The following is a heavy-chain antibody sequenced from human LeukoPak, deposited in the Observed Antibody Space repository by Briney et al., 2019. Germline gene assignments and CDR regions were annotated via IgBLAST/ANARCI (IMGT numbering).Heavy chain of an antibody. CDR3: ARDSEFLGGERNAFDI. Sequence: PGGSLRLSCAASGFSFSNYDMNWVRQAPGKGLEWVSHISSTGTTTYYADSVKGRFTISRDNAKNSLYLQMNSLRAEDTAVYYCARDSEFLGGERNAFDIWGQGTMVTVSS. CDR2: ISSTGTTT. D-gene: IGHD3-16*01. V-gene: IGHV3-48*03. J-gene: IGHJ3*02. CDR1: GFSFSNYD.